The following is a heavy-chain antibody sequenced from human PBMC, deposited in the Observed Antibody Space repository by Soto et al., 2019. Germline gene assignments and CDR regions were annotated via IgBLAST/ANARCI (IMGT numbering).Heavy chain of an antibody. Sequence: PGGSLRLSCAASGFTFSSYWMHWVRQAPGKGLVWVSRINSDGCSTSYADSVKGRFTISRDNAKNTLYLQMNSLRAEDTAVYYCARETFYYYYGMDVWGQGTTVTVSS. V-gene: IGHV3-74*01. J-gene: IGHJ6*02. CDR1: GFTFSSYW. CDR3: ARETFYYYYGMDV. CDR2: INSDGCST.